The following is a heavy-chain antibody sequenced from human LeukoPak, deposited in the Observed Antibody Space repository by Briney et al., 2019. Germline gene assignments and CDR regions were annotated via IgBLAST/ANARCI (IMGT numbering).Heavy chain of an antibody. CDR1: GFTFSDYY. Sequence: GGSLRLSCAASGFTFSDYYMSWIRQAPGKGLEWVSYISSSGSTIYYADSVKGRFTISRDNAKNSLYLQMNSLRAEDTAVYYCGGSAGYCSGGSCYNYWGQGTLVTVSS. CDR3: GGSAGYCSGGSCYNY. J-gene: IGHJ4*02. CDR2: ISSSGSTI. V-gene: IGHV3-11*04. D-gene: IGHD2-15*01.